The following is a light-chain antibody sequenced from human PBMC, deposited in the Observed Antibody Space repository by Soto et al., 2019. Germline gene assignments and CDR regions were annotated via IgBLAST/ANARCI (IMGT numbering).Light chain of an antibody. CDR3: QQYNDWPPT. Sequence: IVLTQSPGTLSASPGERAPLSCRARQSVRSNLAWYQQKPGQAPRLLIYGASTRATGIPARFSGSGSGTEFTLSIGSLQSEDFAVYYCQQYNDWPPTFGQGTKVDIK. CDR2: GAS. V-gene: IGKV3-15*01. CDR1: QSVRSN. J-gene: IGKJ1*01.